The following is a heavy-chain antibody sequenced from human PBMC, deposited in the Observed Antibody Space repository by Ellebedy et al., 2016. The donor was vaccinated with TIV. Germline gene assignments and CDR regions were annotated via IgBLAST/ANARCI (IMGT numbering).Heavy chain of an antibody. CDR3: AREYCSGGGCSPFDY. CDR2: IIPIPGIA. D-gene: IGHD2-15*01. CDR1: GNTFSSHT. Sequence: SVKVSXXASGNTFSSHTISWVRQAPGQGLEWMGRIIPIPGIANYAQKFQGRVTFTADKSTSTAYMELSSLRSEDTAVYYCAREYCSGGGCSPFDYWGQGTLVTVSS. J-gene: IGHJ4*02. V-gene: IGHV1-69*04.